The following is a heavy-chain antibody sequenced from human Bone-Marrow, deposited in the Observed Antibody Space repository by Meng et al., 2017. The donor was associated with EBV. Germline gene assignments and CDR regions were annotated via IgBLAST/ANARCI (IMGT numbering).Heavy chain of an antibody. D-gene: IGHD6-13*01. J-gene: IGHJ4*02. Sequence: QVHVSQLGVEVEKPGALVKVCCKASDYTFTIYGISWVRQAPGQGLEWMGWISAYNGNTNYAQKLQGRVTMTTDTSTSTAYMELRSLRSDDTAVYYCARELPSGVAAAAPDYWGQGTLVTVSS. V-gene: IGHV1-18*01. CDR2: ISAYNGNT. CDR1: DYTFTIYG. CDR3: ARELPSGVAAAAPDY.